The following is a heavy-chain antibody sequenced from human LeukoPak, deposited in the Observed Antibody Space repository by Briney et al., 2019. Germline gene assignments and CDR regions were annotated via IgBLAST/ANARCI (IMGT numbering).Heavy chain of an antibody. CDR1: GGSISSYY. CDR3: VRHLKRKDYGDYGPCFDY. Sequence: SETLSLTCTVSGGSISSYYWSWIRQPPGKGLEWIGYIYDSGSTNYNPPLKSRVTISADTSNNQFSLKLSSVTAADTAVYYCVRHLKRKDYGDYGPCFDYWGQGTLVTVSS. D-gene: IGHD4-17*01. CDR2: IYDSGST. J-gene: IGHJ4*02. V-gene: IGHV4-59*08.